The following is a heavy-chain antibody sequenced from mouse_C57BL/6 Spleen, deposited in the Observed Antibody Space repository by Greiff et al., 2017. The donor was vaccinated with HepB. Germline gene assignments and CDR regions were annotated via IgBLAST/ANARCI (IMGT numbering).Heavy chain of an antibody. J-gene: IGHJ2*01. D-gene: IGHD1-1*01. CDR1: GYTFTSYG. Sequence: LEESGAELARPGASVKLSCKASGYTFTSYGISWVKQRTGQGLEWIGEIYPRSGNTYYNEKFKGKATLTADKSSSTAYMELRSLTSEDSAVYFCARVGITTVVATDYWGQGTTLTVSS. CDR2: IYPRSGNT. CDR3: ARVGITTVVATDY. V-gene: IGHV1-81*01.